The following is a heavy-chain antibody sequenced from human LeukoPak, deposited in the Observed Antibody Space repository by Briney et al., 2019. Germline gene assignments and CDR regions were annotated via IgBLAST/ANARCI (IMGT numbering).Heavy chain of an antibody. J-gene: IGHJ4*02. V-gene: IGHV3-7*01. D-gene: IGHD3-22*01. CDR2: IKEDGSEK. Sequence: PGGSLRLSCAASGLTFSTYWMSWVRQAPGKGLEWVANIKEDGSEKYYVDSVRGRFTISRDNAKNSLYLQMNSLRAEDTAVYYCARLTKNAYDSSGGFDYWGQGTLVTVSS. CDR1: GLTFSTYW. CDR3: ARLTKNAYDSSGGFDY.